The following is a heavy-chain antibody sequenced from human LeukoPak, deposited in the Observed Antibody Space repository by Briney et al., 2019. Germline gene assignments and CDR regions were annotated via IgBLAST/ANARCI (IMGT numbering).Heavy chain of an antibody. Sequence: GGSLRLSCAASGFTFDDYAMHWVRQAPGKGLEWVSGISWNSGSIGYADSVKGRFTISRDNAKNSLYLQMNSLRAEDMALYYCAKALYCYDSSGPFDYWGQGTLVTVSS. CDR3: AKALYCYDSSGPFDY. CDR2: ISWNSGSI. CDR1: GFTFDDYA. V-gene: IGHV3-9*03. D-gene: IGHD3-22*01. J-gene: IGHJ4*02.